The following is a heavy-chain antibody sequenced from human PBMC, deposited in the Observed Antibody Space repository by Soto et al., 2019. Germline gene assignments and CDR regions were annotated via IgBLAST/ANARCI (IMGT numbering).Heavy chain of an antibody. CDR3: ARDLVSKQWLGFDP. Sequence: GGSLRLSCAASGFTFSSYGMHWVRQAPGKGLEWVAGICYDGSSKYYADSVKGRFTISGDKSKNTLYLQMNSLSAEDTAVYYCARDLVSKQWLGFDPWGQGTLVTVSS. J-gene: IGHJ5*02. V-gene: IGHV3-33*01. CDR1: GFTFSSYG. CDR2: ICYDGSSK. D-gene: IGHD6-19*01.